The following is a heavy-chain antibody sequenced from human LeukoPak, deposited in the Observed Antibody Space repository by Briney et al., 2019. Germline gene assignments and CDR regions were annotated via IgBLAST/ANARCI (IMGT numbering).Heavy chain of an antibody. CDR2: INHSGST. D-gene: IGHD3-10*01. CDR3: ARKDRYYYGSGSYGIDY. J-gene: IGHJ4*02. V-gene: IGHV4-34*01. Sequence: SETLSLTCAVYGGSFSGYYWSWIRQPPGEGLEWIGEINHSGSTNYNPSLKSRVTISVDTSKNQFSLKLSSVTAADTAVYYCARKDRYYYGSGSYGIDYWGQGTLVTVSS. CDR1: GGSFSGYY.